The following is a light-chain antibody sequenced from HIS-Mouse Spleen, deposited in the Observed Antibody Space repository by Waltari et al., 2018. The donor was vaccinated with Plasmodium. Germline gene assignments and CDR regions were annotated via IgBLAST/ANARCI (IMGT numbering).Light chain of an antibody. CDR2: GAS. CDR1: QSVSNN. V-gene: IGKV3-15*01. J-gene: IGKJ3*01. Sequence: EIVMTQSPATLSVSPGERATPSCRASQSVSNNLAWYQQKPGQAPRLLIYGASTRATGIPARFSGSGSGTEFTLTISSLQSEDFAVYYCQQYNSWSFTFGPGTKVDIK. CDR3: QQYNSWSFT.